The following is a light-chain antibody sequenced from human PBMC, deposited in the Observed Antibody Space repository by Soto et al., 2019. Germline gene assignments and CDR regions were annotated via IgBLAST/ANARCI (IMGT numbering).Light chain of an antibody. Sequence: AIRMTQSPSSLSASTGDRVTITCRASQGIISYLAWYPKKPGKAPKLLIYAASTLQSGVPSRFSGSGSGTDFTLTISCLQSEDFATYYCQQYYSYPITFGQGTRLEIK. V-gene: IGKV1-8*01. CDR1: QGIISY. J-gene: IGKJ5*01. CDR2: AAS. CDR3: QQYYSYPIT.